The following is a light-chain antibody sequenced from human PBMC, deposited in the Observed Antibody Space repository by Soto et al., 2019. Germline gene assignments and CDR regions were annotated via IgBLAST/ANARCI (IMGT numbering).Light chain of an antibody. Sequence: QSVLTQPPSVSGAPGQRVSIFCSGSSSNIGADYHVHWYQQFPGTAPRLLIYGDTNRPSGVPGRFSGSKSDTSASLVITGLQAEDEADYYCAAWDDSLNGVFGGGTKLTVL. J-gene: IGLJ3*02. CDR3: AAWDDSLNGV. CDR2: GDT. CDR1: SSNIGADYH. V-gene: IGLV1-40*01.